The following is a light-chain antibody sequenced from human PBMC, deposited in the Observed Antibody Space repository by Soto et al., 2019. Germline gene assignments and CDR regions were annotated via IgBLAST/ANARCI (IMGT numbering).Light chain of an antibody. J-gene: IGKJ3*01. CDR1: QSVSTN. V-gene: IGKV3-15*01. CDR2: GAS. Sequence: EIAMTQSPATLSVSPGERATLSCRASQSVSTNLAWYQQKPGQAPRLLIYGASTRATGVPARFSGSGSGTALTLTISSLQSADFAVYYCQQYNNWPPFTFGPGTTVDIK. CDR3: QQYNNWPPFT.